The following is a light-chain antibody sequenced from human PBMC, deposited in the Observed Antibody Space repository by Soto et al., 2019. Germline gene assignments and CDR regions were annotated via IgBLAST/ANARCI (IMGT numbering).Light chain of an antibody. J-gene: IGLJ1*01. V-gene: IGLV2-11*01. CDR2: DVN. Sequence: QSALTQPRSVSGSPGQPVAISCTGTSSDVGGYNYVSWYQQHPGKAPKLMIYDVNKRPSGVPDRFSGSKSGNTASLTISGLQAEDEADYYCGSYAGGYTFDVFGTGTKVTVL. CDR3: GSYAGGYTFDV. CDR1: SSDVGGYNY.